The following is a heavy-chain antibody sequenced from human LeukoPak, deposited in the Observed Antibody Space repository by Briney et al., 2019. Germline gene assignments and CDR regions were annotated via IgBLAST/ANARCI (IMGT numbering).Heavy chain of an antibody. CDR1: GGSISSGDYY. J-gene: IGHJ1*01. V-gene: IGHV4-30-4*01. Sequence: SETLSLTCTVSGGSISSGDYYWSWIRQPPGKGLEWIGYIYYSGSTYYNPSLKSRVTISVDTSKNQFSLKLSSVTAAGTAVYYCARGDIVEYFQHWGQGTLVTVSS. CDR3: ARGDIVEYFQH. CDR2: IYYSGST. D-gene: IGHD2-15*01.